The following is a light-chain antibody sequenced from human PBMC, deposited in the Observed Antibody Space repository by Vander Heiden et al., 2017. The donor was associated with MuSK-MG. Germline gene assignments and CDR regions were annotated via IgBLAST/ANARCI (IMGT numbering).Light chain of an antibody. V-gene: IGKV3-15*01. CDR2: GAS. J-gene: IGKJ5*01. Sequence: EIVMTQSPATLSVSPGERATLSCRASQSVSSNLAWYQQKPGQDTRLLIYGASTRATGIPARFSGSGSGTEFTLTISSRQSEDFAVYYCQQDNILITFGQGTRLEIK. CDR1: QSVSSN. CDR3: QQDNILIT.